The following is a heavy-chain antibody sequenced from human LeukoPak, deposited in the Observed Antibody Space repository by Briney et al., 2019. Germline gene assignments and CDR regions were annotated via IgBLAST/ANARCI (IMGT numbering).Heavy chain of an antibody. CDR3: TMGDYVWGSYRGFDY. V-gene: IGHV3-74*01. Sequence: GGSLGLSCAASGFTFSSYWMHWVRQAPGKGLVWVSRINSDGSSTDYADSVKGRFTISRDNAKNTLYVEMNSLRAEDTAVYYCTMGDYVWGSYRGFDYWGQGTLVTVSS. J-gene: IGHJ4*02. CDR1: GFTFSSYW. CDR2: INSDGSST. D-gene: IGHD3-16*02.